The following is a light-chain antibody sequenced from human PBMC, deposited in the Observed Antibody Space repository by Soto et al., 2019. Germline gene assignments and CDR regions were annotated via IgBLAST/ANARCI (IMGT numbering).Light chain of an antibody. CDR2: EVS. J-gene: IGLJ1*01. Sequence: QSVLTQPPSASGSPGQSVTISCTGTSSDVGGYDFVSWYQHHPGKAPKLMIYEVSKQPSGVPDRFSGSKSGNTASLTVSGLQAEDEADYYCSSYAGSNNLVFGTGTKVTVL. CDR3: SSYAGSNNLV. V-gene: IGLV2-8*01. CDR1: SSDVGGYDF.